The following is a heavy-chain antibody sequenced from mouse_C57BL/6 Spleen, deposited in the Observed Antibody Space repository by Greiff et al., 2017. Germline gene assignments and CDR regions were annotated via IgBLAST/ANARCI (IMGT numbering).Heavy chain of an antibody. V-gene: IGHV1-55*01. J-gene: IGHJ4*01. CDR3: ARKLLTRYAMDY. CDR2: IYPGSGST. Sequence: VQLQQPGAELVKPGASVKMSCKASGYTFTSYWITWAKQRPGQGLEWIGDIYPGSGSTNYNEKFKSKATLTVDTSSSTAYMQLSSLTSEDSAVYYCARKLLTRYAMDYWGQGTSVTVSS. CDR1: GYTFTSYW.